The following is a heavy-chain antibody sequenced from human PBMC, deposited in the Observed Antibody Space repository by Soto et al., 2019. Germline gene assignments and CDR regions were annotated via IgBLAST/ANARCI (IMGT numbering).Heavy chain of an antibody. Sequence: TLSLTCTVSGGSISSSSYYWGWIRQPPGKGLEWIGSIYYSGSTYYNPSLKSRVTISVDTSKNQFSLKLSSVTAADTAVYYCARSIMCSSTTCGGPYYYYYYGMDVWGQGTTVTVSS. CDR2: IYYSGST. J-gene: IGHJ6*02. V-gene: IGHV4-39*01. D-gene: IGHD2-2*01. CDR1: GGSISSSSYY. CDR3: ARSIMCSSTTCGGPYYYYYYGMDV.